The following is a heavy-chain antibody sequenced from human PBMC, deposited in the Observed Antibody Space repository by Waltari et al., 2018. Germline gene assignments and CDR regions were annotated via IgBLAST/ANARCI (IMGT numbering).Heavy chain of an antibody. J-gene: IGHJ6*02. CDR1: GGSISSYY. CDR3: ARVTSDYYYYGMDV. Sequence: QVQLQESGPGLVKPSETLSLTCTVSGGSISSYYWSWIRQPPGKGLEWIGYIYYSGSTNYNPSLKSRVTISVDTSKNQFSLKLSSVTAADTAVYYCARVTSDYYYYGMDVWGQGTTVTVSS. V-gene: IGHV4-59*01. CDR2: IYYSGST.